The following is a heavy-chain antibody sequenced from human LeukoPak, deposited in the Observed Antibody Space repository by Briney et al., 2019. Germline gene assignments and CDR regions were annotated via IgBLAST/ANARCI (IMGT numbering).Heavy chain of an antibody. J-gene: IGHJ4*02. V-gene: IGHV3-73*01. Sequence: SGGSLRLSCAAPGFTFSGSAMHWVRQASGKGLEWVGRIRSKANSYATAYAASVKGRFTISRDDSKNTAYLQMNSLKTEDTAVYYCTSPGPQSSTFMRWGQGTLVTVSS. CDR3: TSPGPQSSTFMR. CDR1: GFTFSGSA. CDR2: IRSKANSYAT. D-gene: IGHD2-2*01.